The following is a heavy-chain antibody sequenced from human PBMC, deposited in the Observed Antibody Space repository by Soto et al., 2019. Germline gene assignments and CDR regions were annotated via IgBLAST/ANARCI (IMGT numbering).Heavy chain of an antibody. CDR2: VYNSGST. Sequence: SETLSLTCTVSGDSMNPYSWSWIRQPPGKGLEWIGYVYNSGSTTYNYSFKNRVTMSIDTSENQFSLKVSSVTAADTAVYYCAGDFGSGSYRFDYWGQGALVTVSS. V-gene: IGHV4-59*01. CDR3: AGDFGSGSYRFDY. CDR1: GDSMNPYS. J-gene: IGHJ4*02. D-gene: IGHD3-10*01.